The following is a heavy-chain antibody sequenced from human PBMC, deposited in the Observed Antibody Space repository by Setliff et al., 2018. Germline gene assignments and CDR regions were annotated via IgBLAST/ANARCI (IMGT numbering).Heavy chain of an antibody. Sequence: KTSETLSLTCTVSGGSISDYYWSWIRQPPGKGLEFIGYVYYSGTAKYDPSLESRAIMSVDASKNQISLKLSSVTAADTAVYYCAKGGTYRYFDFWGQGALVTVSS. CDR2: VYYSGTA. J-gene: IGHJ4*02. V-gene: IGHV4-59*01. CDR3: AKGGTYRYFDF. CDR1: GGSISDYY. D-gene: IGHD1-26*01.